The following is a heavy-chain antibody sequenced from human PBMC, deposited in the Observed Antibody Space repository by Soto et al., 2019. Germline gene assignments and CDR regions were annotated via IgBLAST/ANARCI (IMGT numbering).Heavy chain of an antibody. CDR1: GYTFTSYD. J-gene: IGHJ5*02. CDR3: ARERSAAGTGWFDP. Sequence: QVQLVQSGAEEKKPGASVKVSCKASGYTFTSYDINWVRQATGQGLEWMGWMNPNSGNTGYAQKFQGRVTMTRNTSISTAYMELSSLRSEDTAVYYCARERSAAGTGWFDPWGQGTLVTVSS. CDR2: MNPNSGNT. D-gene: IGHD6-13*01. V-gene: IGHV1-8*01.